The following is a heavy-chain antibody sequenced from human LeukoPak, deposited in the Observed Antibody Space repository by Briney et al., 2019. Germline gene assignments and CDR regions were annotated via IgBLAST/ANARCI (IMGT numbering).Heavy chain of an antibody. Sequence: SETLSLTCTVSGYSISSGYYWGGIRQPPGKGLEWIGSIYHSGSTYYNPSLKSRVTISVDTSKNQFSLKLSSVTAADTAVYYCARVMITFGGPSYYFDYWGQGTLVTVSS. V-gene: IGHV4-38-2*02. CDR2: IYHSGST. D-gene: IGHD3-16*01. CDR3: ARVMITFGGPSYYFDY. CDR1: GYSISSGYY. J-gene: IGHJ4*02.